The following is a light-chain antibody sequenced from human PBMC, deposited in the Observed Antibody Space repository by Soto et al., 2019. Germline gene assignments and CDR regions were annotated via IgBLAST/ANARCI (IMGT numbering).Light chain of an antibody. V-gene: IGKV3-20*01. CDR1: QSVGSNS. CDR3: QQYGGSPPT. CDR2: GAS. J-gene: IGKJ1*01. Sequence: EIVLTQSPGTLSLSPGESATLSCRASQSVGSNSLAWYQQKPGQAPRLLISGASNRATGIPDRFSGSGSGTDFTLTINRLEPEDFAVYCCQQYGGSPPTFGQGTKVDIK.